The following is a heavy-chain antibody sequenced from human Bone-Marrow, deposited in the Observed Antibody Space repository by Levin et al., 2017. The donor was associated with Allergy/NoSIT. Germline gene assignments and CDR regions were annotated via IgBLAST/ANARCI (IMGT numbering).Heavy chain of an antibody. CDR1: GGSVNNYY. J-gene: IGHJ4*02. CDR3: TRERPAAGYFDL. CDR2: IYYTGGT. V-gene: IGHV4-59*02. D-gene: IGHD6-13*01. Sequence: GSLRLSCAVSGGSVNNYYWMWVRQSPGKGLEWIGYIYYTGGTNYNPSLKSRVTISIDTSKNQFSLNLISVTAADTALYYCTRERPAAGYFDLWGQGILVTVSS.